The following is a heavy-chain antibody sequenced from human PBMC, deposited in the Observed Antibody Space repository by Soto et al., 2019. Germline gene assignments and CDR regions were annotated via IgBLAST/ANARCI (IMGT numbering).Heavy chain of an antibody. CDR3: ARFVRNYYDSSGYYGSFDY. CDR1: GGSISSYY. Sequence: SETLSLTCTVSGGSISSYYWSWIRQPPGKGLEWIGYIYYSGSTNYNPSLKSRVTISVDTSKNQFSLKLSSVTAADTAVYYCARFVRNYYDSSGYYGSFDYWGQGTLVTVSS. CDR2: IYYSGST. J-gene: IGHJ4*02. D-gene: IGHD3-22*01. V-gene: IGHV4-59*01.